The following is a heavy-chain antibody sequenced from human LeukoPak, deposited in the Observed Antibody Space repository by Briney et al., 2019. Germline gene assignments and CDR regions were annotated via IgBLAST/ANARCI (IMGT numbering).Heavy chain of an antibody. CDR2: IKRDGSER. J-gene: IGHJ4*02. D-gene: IGHD6-19*01. Sequence: GGSLRLSCAASGFTFSSYWMSWVRQAPGKGLEWVANIKRDGSERYYVDSVEGRFTISRDNAKNTLYLQMNSLRADDTAVYYCAKVTAVASTGALDYWGQGTLVTVSS. CDR1: GFTFSSYW. V-gene: IGHV3-7*01. CDR3: AKVTAVASTGALDY.